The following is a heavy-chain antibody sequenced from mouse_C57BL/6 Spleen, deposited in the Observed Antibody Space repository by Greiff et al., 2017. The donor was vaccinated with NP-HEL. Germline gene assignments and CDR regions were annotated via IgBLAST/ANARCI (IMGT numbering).Heavy chain of an antibody. V-gene: IGHV14-3*01. Sequence: VQLKESVAELVRPGASVKLSCTASGFNIKNTYMHWVKQRPEQGLEWIGRIDPANGNTKYAPKFQGKATITADKSSNTAYLQLSSLTSADTAIYYCARPVYDYDGDYYAMDYWGQGTSVTVSS. J-gene: IGHJ4*01. CDR1: GFNIKNTY. CDR3: ARPVYDYDGDYYAMDY. D-gene: IGHD2-4*01. CDR2: IDPANGNT.